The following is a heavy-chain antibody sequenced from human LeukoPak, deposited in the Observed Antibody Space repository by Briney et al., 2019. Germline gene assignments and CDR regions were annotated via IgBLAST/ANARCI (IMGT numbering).Heavy chain of an antibody. CDR1: GGSISSYY. J-gene: IGHJ4*02. CDR2: IYYSGST. D-gene: IGHD2-15*01. CDR3: AGLVVVAATVDY. V-gene: IGHV4-59*12. Sequence: PSETLSLTCTVSGGSISSYYWSWIRQPPGKGLEWIGYIYYSGSTYYNPSLKSRVTISVDTSKNQFSLKLSSVTAADTAVYYCAGLVVVAATVDYWGQGTLVTVSS.